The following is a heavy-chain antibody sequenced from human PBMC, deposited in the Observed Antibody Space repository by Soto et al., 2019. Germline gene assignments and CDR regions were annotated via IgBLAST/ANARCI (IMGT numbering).Heavy chain of an antibody. CDR2: ISSTSTSI. Sequence: GGSLRLSCAASGFTFSSYSMNWVRQAPGKGLEWVSYISSTSTSIYYADSVKGRFTISRDNARNSLYVQMSSLRDEDTAVYYCARAPAWSGRQSLDVWDQGTTVTVSS. CDR3: ARAPAWSGRQSLDV. CDR1: GFTFSSYS. J-gene: IGHJ6*02. V-gene: IGHV3-48*02. D-gene: IGHD3-3*01.